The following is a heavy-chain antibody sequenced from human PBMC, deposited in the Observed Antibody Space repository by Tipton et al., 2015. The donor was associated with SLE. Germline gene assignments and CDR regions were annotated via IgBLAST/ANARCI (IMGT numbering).Heavy chain of an antibody. J-gene: IGHJ6*03. Sequence: TSSSYYWGWIRQPPGKGLEWVANIKQDGSDTYYGDSVKGRFTVFRDNAKSSLSLQMDSLGPEDTAVYYCASSEGPGDYYRFMDVWVKGTTVTVSS. CDR1: TSSSYY. D-gene: IGHD2-2*01. CDR2: IKQDGSDT. CDR3: ASSEGPGDYYRFMDV. V-gene: IGHV3-7*01.